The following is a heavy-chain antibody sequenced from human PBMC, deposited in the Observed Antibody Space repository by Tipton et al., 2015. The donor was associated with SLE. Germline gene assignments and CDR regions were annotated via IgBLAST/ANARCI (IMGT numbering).Heavy chain of an antibody. Sequence: TLSLTCAVYGGSFSGYYWSWIRQPPGKGLEWIAEINHSGSTNYNPSLKSRVTISVDTSKNQFSLKLSSVTAADTAMFYCASGTLEWSHEPDYWGQGTLVTVSS. D-gene: IGHD3-3*01. V-gene: IGHV4-34*01. CDR3: ASGTLEWSHEPDY. CDR2: INHSGST. J-gene: IGHJ4*02. CDR1: GGSFSGYY.